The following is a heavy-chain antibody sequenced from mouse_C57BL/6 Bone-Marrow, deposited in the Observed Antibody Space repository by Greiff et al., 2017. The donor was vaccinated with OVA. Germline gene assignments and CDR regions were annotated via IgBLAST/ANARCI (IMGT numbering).Heavy chain of an antibody. D-gene: IGHD2-3*01. CDR1: GYTFTSYD. J-gene: IGHJ4*01. Sequence: VKLQQSGPELVKPGASVKLSCKASGYTFTSYDINWVKQRPGQGLEWIGWIYPRDGSTKYNEKFKGKATLTVDTSSSTAYMELHSLTSEDSAVYFCARRRGIYDGYFYAMDYWGQGTSVTVSS. CDR3: ARRRGIYDGYFYAMDY. V-gene: IGHV1-85*01. CDR2: IYPRDGST.